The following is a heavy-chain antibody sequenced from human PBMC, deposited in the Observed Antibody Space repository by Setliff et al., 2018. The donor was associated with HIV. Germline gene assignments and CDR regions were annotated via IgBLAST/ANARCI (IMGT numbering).Heavy chain of an antibody. V-gene: IGHV4-30-2*01. CDR1: GGSISSASYS. J-gene: IGHJ2*01. D-gene: IGHD1-26*01. Sequence: SETLSLTCTVSGGSISSASYSWSWIRQPPGKGLEWIGYIYPNGNTYYSPSLKSRVTISVDRSKNQFSLKLTSVTAADTALYYCARVPPFSGSNFSWYFDLWGRGTLVTVSS. CDR2: IYPNGNT. CDR3: ARVPPFSGSNFSWYFDL.